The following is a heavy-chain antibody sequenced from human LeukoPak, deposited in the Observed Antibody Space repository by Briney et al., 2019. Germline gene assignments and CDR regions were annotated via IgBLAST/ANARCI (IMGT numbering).Heavy chain of an antibody. CDR3: ARGRAAAGKPYYFDY. CDR2: INTDGSST. CDR1: GFTLSNYW. V-gene: IGHV3-74*01. Sequence: GGPLRLSCSVSGFTLSNYWIHWVRQAPGKGLVWVSRINTDGSSTNYADSVRGRFTVSRDNAKNSLYLQMNSLRAEDTALYYCARGRAAAGKPYYFDYWGQGTLVTVSS. D-gene: IGHD6-13*01. J-gene: IGHJ4*02.